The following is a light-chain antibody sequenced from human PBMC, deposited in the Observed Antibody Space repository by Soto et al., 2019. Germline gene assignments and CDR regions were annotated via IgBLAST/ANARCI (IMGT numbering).Light chain of an antibody. Sequence: DIQMTQSPSTLSGSEGDRVTITCRASQTISSWLAWYQQKPGKAPKLLIYKASTLKSGVPSRFSGSGSGTEFTLTISSLQPEDFATYYCQQGNSFPLTFGQGTRLEI. J-gene: IGKJ5*01. CDR2: KAS. V-gene: IGKV1-5*03. CDR3: QQGNSFPLT. CDR1: QTISSW.